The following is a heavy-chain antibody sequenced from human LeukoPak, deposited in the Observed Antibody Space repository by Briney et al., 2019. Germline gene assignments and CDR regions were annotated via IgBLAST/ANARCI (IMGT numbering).Heavy chain of an antibody. J-gene: IGHJ4*02. D-gene: IGHD3-22*01. CDR2: IYYSGST. Sequence: PSETLSLTCTVSGGSISSYYWSWIRQPPGKGLDWIGYIYYSGSTNYNPSLKSRVTISVDTSKNQFALKLRSVTAADTAVYYCARSPRHGTSVIELPRMGYFHYWGEGELVSVSS. V-gene: IGHV4-59*08. CDR1: GGSISSYY. CDR3: ARSPRHGTSVIELPRMGYFHY.